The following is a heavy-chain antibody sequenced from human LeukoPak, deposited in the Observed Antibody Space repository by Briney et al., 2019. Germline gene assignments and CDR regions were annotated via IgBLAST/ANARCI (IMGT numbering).Heavy chain of an antibody. CDR2: IWYDGSIP. D-gene: IGHD2-2*01. Sequence: GGSLRLSCAASGFTFSSYGMHWVRQAPGKGLEEVAVIWYDGSIPYYADSVKVRFTISRDNSKNTLYLQMSSLRAEDTAVYYCAREGMSCSSTTCFFDYWGQGTLVTVSS. V-gene: IGHV3-33*01. CDR3: AREGMSCSSTTCFFDY. J-gene: IGHJ4*02. CDR1: GFTFSSYG.